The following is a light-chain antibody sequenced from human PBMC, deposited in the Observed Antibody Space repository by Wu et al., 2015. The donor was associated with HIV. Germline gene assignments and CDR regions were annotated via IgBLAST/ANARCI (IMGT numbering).Light chain of an antibody. Sequence: EIVLAQSPDTLSLSPGERVTLSCRASQSVNSHIAWYQQKPGQAPSLLMFGASTRATGIPARFSGSGSGTDFTLTISSMESEDFAIYYCQQYNDWPTFGQGTKVEI. CDR1: QSVNSH. J-gene: IGKJ1*01. CDR2: GAS. V-gene: IGKV3-15*01. CDR3: QQYNDWPT.